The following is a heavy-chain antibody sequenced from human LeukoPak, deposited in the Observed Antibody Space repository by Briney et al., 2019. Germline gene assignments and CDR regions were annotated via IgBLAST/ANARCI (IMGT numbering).Heavy chain of an antibody. Sequence: GSLRLSCEGSGFTFSNYWMSWVRQPPGKGLEWIGEINHSGSTNYNPSLKSRVTISVDTSKNQFSLKLSSVTAADTAVYYCARLGYSGYTNYWGQGTLVTVSS. CDR3: ARLGYSGYTNY. J-gene: IGHJ4*02. V-gene: IGHV4-34*01. CDR1: GFTFSNYW. CDR2: INHSGST. D-gene: IGHD5-12*01.